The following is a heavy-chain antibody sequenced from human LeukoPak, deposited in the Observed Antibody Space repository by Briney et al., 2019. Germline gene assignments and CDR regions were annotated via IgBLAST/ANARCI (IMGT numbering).Heavy chain of an antibody. CDR2: IYYSGST. CDR3: ATYGAVAGIGFYYYMDV. J-gene: IGHJ6*03. Sequence: SETLSLTCTVSGGSISSSSYYWSWIRQPPGKGLEWIGYIYYSGSTNYNPSLKSRVTISVDTSKNQFSLKLSSVTAADTAVYYCATYGAVAGIGFYYYMDVWGKGTTVTISS. CDR1: GGSISSSSYY. D-gene: IGHD6-19*01. V-gene: IGHV4-61*01.